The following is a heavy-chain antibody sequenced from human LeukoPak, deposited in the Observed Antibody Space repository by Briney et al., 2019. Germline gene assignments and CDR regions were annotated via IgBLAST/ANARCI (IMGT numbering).Heavy chain of an antibody. V-gene: IGHV1-69*13. D-gene: IGHD3-16*01. J-gene: IGHJ4*02. CDR1: GGTFSSYA. CDR2: IIPIFGTA. CDR3: AREGDYGASDYFDY. Sequence: GASVKVSCKASGGTFSSYAISWVRQAPGQGLEWMGGIIPIFGTANYAQKFQGRVTITADESTSTAYMELSSLRSEDTAVYYCAREGDYGASDYFDYWGQGTLVTVSS.